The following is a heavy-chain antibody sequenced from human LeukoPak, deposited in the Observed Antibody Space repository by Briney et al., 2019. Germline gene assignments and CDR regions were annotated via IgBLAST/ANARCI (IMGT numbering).Heavy chain of an antibody. V-gene: IGHV3-11*05. J-gene: IGHJ3*02. CDR2: ISSSSSYT. CDR3: ARDIVGATHEPQAFDI. D-gene: IGHD1-26*01. Sequence: KPGGSLRLSCAASGFTFSDYYMSWVRQAPGKGLEWVSYISSSSSYTNYADSVKGRFTISRDNAKNSLYLQMNSLRAEDTAVYYCARDIVGATHEPQAFDIWGQGTMVTVSS. CDR1: GFTFSDYY.